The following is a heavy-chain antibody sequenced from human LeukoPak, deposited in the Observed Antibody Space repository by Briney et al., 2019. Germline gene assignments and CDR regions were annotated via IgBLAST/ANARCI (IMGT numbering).Heavy chain of an antibody. Sequence: GASVKVSCRVSGYSLSDLSIHWVRHVPGKGLEWMGGFEPEEGDHGETIYAQKFQGRVTMTRDTSISTAYMELSRLRSDDTAVYYCARTNSSSSPHPFASGWYYYMDVWGKGTTVTVSS. V-gene: IGHV1-24*01. CDR1: GYSLSDLS. D-gene: IGHD6-6*01. J-gene: IGHJ6*03. CDR2: FEPEEGDHGET. CDR3: ARTNSSSSPHPFASGWYYYMDV.